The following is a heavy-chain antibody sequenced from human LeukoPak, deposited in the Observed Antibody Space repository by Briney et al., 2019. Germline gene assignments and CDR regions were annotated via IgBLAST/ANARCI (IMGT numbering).Heavy chain of an antibody. V-gene: IGHV3-7*05. D-gene: IGHD2/OR15-2a*01. CDR1: GFTFSSYW. J-gene: IGHJ4*02. CDR3: ARGGGRHVEY. Sequence: GVSLRLSCAASGFTFSSYWMSWVPQAPGKGLEWVANIKEDGSDKNYVDSVKGRFTISRDNAKNSLYLQMNSLRAEDTAVYYCARGGGRHVEYWGQGNLVTVSS. CDR2: IKEDGSDK.